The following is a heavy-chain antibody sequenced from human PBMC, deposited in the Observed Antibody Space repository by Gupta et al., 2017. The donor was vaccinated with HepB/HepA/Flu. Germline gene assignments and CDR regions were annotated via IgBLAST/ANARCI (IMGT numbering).Heavy chain of an antibody. CDR3: ARVPGSNWYYFDY. CDR2: IWYDGSNK. J-gene: IGHJ4*02. V-gene: IGHV3-33*01. Sequence: QVQLVESGGGVVQPGRSLRLSCAASGFTFTNYGMPWVRQAPGKGLEWVAVIWYDGSNKYYADSVKGRFTISRDNSKNTLYLQMNSLRAEDTAVYYCARVPGSNWYYFDYWGQGTLVTVSS. CDR1: GFTFTNYG. D-gene: IGHD6-13*01.